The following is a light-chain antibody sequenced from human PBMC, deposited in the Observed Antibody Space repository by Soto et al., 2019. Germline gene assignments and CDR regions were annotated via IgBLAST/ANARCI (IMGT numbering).Light chain of an antibody. CDR1: SSDVGGYNY. CDR3: CSYAGSYILM. V-gene: IGLV2-11*01. Sequence: QSALTQPRSVSGSPGQSVTISCTGTSSDVGGYNYVSWYQHHPGKVPKLMIFDVSKRPSGVPDRFSGSKSGNTASLTISGLQAADEADYHCCSYAGSYILMFGGGTKVTVL. CDR2: DVS. J-gene: IGLJ3*02.